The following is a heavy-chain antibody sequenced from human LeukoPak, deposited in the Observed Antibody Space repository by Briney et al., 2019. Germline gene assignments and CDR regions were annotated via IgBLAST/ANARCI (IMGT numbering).Heavy chain of an antibody. Sequence: SGTLSLTCTVSGGSISSYYWSWIRQPPGKGLEWIGYIYYSGSTNYNPSLKSRVTISVDTSKNQFSLKLSSVTAADTAVYYCARHSDYSNYEGYFDYWGQGTLVTVSS. CDR2: IYYSGST. D-gene: IGHD4-11*01. CDR3: ARHSDYSNYEGYFDY. CDR1: GGSISSYY. V-gene: IGHV4-59*08. J-gene: IGHJ4*02.